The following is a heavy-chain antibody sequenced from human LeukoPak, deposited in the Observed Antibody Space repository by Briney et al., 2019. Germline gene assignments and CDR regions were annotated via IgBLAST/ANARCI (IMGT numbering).Heavy chain of an antibody. J-gene: IGHJ5*02. Sequence: ASVKVSCKVSGYTLTELSMHWVRQAPGKGLEWMGGFDPEDGETIYAQKFQGRVTMTEDTSTDTAYMELSSLRSEDTAVYYCATDRYSSGLNWWFDPWGQGTLVTVSS. V-gene: IGHV1-24*01. CDR2: FDPEDGET. CDR3: ATDRYSSGLNWWFDP. CDR1: GYTLTELS. D-gene: IGHD6-19*01.